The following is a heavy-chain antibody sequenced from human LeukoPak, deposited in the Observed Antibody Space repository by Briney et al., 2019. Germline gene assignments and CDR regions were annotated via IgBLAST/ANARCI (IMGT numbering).Heavy chain of an antibody. J-gene: IGHJ4*02. Sequence: SETLSLTCTVSGGSISSYYWSWIRQPPGKGLEWIGYIYYSGSTNYNPSLKSRVTISVDTSNNQFSLKLSSVTAADTAVYYCARAGGYNFRSSGPETIDYWGQGTLVTVSS. V-gene: IGHV4-59*12. CDR2: IYYSGST. CDR1: GGSISSYY. CDR3: ARAGGYNFRSSGPETIDY. D-gene: IGHD5-18*01.